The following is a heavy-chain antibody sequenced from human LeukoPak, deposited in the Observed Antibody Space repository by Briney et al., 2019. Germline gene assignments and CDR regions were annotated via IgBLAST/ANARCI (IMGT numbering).Heavy chain of an antibody. D-gene: IGHD6-6*01. CDR2: IYYSGST. Sequence: SETLSLTCAVYGGSFSGYYWSWIRQPPGNGLEWIGNIYYSGSTNYNPSLKSRVTTSVDTSKSQFSLNLSSVTAADTAVYYCARHRYSSPSFYLDYWGQGTLVTVSS. CDR1: GGSFSGYY. J-gene: IGHJ4*02. V-gene: IGHV4-59*08. CDR3: ARHRYSSPSFYLDY.